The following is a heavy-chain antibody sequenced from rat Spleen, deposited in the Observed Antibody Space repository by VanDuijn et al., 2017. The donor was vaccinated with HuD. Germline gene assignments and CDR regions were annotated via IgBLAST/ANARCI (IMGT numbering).Heavy chain of an antibody. D-gene: IGHD4-3*01. CDR1: GFTSTSFP. V-gene: IGHV5-46*01. Sequence: EVQLVESGGGLVQPGGSMKLSCAVSGFTSTSFPVAWVRQAPGKGLEWVSSISNDGGTTYYPDSVKGRFTISRANSENTVYLQMNSLRSEDTATYYCAVAGYGYWGQGVMVTVSS. CDR3: AVAGYGY. CDR2: ISNDGGTT. J-gene: IGHJ2*01.